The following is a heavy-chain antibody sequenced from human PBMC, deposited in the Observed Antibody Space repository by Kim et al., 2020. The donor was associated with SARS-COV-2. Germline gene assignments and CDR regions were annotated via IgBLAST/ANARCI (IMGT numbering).Heavy chain of an antibody. J-gene: IGHJ4*02. CDR2: IGADGSVA. D-gene: IGHD3-3*01. CDR1: GFIFSTYS. Sequence: GGSLRLSCTVSGFIFSTYSMTWVRQAPGKGLEWVSVIGADGSVAHYADSVRGRFTISRDNSKNTVYLQMNSLRAEDTAIFYCAKHVQFGVESFHYEGQ. CDR3: AKHVQFGVESFHY. V-gene: IGHV3-23*01.